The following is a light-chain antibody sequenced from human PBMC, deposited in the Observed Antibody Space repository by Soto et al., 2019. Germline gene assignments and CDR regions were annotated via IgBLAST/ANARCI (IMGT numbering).Light chain of an antibody. V-gene: IGKV1-39*01. J-gene: IGKJ4*01. Sequence: DIQMTQSPSSLSASVGNRVTITCRACQSISSYLNWYQQKPGKAPKHLIYAASILESGVPSRFSGSGSGTDFTLTISSLQPEDFATYYCQQSYSTPLTFGGGTKVEIK. CDR1: QSISSY. CDR2: AAS. CDR3: QQSYSTPLT.